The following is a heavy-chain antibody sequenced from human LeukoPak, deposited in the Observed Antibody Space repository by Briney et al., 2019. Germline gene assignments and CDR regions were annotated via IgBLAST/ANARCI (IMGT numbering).Heavy chain of an antibody. J-gene: IGHJ4*02. Sequence: ASVKVSCKASGGTFSSYAISWVRQAPGQGLEWMGGIIPIFGTANYAQKFQGRVTMTRDTSISTAYMELSRLRSDDTAVYYCARDSSGWYRSQVYFDYWGQGTLVTVSS. V-gene: IGHV1-69*05. D-gene: IGHD6-19*01. CDR2: IIPIFGTA. CDR1: GGTFSSYA. CDR3: ARDSSGWYRSQVYFDY.